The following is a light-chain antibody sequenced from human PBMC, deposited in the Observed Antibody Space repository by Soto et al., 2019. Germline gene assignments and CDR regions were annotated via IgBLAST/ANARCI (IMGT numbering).Light chain of an antibody. CDR2: AAS. J-gene: IGKJ1*01. CDR1: QGISNY. CDR3: QKYLSALWT. Sequence: DIQLTQSPSSLSASIGDRVTITCRACQGISNYLAWYQQKPGKVPKLLIYAASTFQSGVPSRFSGSGSGTDFTLNISSLQPADVATYYCQKYLSALWTFGQGTKVEIK. V-gene: IGKV1-27*01.